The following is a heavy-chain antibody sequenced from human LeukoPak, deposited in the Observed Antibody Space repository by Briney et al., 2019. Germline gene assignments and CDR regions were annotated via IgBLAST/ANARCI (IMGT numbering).Heavy chain of an antibody. CDR3: ARAEGYCSGGSCFDY. Sequence: SETLSLTCTVSGGSISSYYWSWIRQPAGKGLGWIGRIYTSGSTNYNPSLKSRVTMSVDTSKNQFSLKLSSVTAADTAVYYCARAEGYCSGGSCFDYWGQGTLVTVSS. CDR2: IYTSGST. V-gene: IGHV4-4*07. CDR1: GGSISSYY. J-gene: IGHJ4*02. D-gene: IGHD2-15*01.